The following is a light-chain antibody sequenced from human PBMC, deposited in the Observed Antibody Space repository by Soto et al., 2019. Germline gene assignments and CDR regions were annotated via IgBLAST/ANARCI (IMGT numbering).Light chain of an antibody. CDR1: ESVGSN. V-gene: IGKV3-15*01. CDR3: HKFNQWPWT. Sequence: EIVMTQYPVTLSVSPWERATLSCRASESVGSNLAWYQQKPGQPPRLLIYDASMRETGVPPRFSGSGSGTEFTLTITNLQSEDFAIYFCHKFNQWPWTFGQGTKVESK. J-gene: IGKJ1*01. CDR2: DAS.